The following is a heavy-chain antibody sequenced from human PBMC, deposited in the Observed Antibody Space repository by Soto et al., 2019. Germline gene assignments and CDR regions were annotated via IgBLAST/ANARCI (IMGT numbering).Heavy chain of an antibody. J-gene: IGHJ4*02. CDR2: IYYSGST. V-gene: IGHV4-39*01. CDR3: ASTAPLTIVVVVAVSYFDY. Sequence: SETLSLTCTVSGGSISNSSYYWGCIRQHPGKGLEWIGSIYYSGSTYYNPSLNSRVTISVDTSKNQFSLKLSSVTAADTAVYYCASTAPLTIVVVVAVSYFDYWGQGTLVTVSS. D-gene: IGHD2-15*01. CDR1: GGSISNSSYY.